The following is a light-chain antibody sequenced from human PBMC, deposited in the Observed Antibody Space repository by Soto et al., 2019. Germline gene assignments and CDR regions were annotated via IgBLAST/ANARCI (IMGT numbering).Light chain of an antibody. CDR2: DVS. V-gene: IGLV2-14*02. CDR1: SSDVGNYNL. CDR3: SSFTTSSTYV. Sequence: QSVLTQPASLSGSPGQSITIPCTGTSSDVGNYNLVSWYQQHPGKAPKLMIYDVSNRPSGVSDRFSGSKSGNTASLAISGLQDEGEADYYCSSFTTSSTYVFGTGTKSPS. J-gene: IGLJ1*01.